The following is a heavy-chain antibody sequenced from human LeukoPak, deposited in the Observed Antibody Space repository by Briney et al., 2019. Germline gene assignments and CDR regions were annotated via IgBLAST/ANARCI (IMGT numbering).Heavy chain of an antibody. V-gene: IGHV3-30*18. CDR1: GFTFGSYG. CDR3: AKDLFLYGSSGYPRCPDY. Sequence: PGRSLRLSCASPGFTFGSYGMHWVRQAPGKGLEWVAVISYDGSDKYYADSVKGRFSISRDDSKNTVYLQMNSLITEDTAVYYCAKDLFLYGSSGYPRCPDYWGQGTLVTVSS. J-gene: IGHJ4*02. D-gene: IGHD3-22*01. CDR2: ISYDGSDK.